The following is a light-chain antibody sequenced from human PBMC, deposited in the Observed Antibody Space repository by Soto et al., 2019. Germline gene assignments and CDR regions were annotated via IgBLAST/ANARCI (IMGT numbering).Light chain of an antibody. V-gene: IGLV2-14*01. J-gene: IGLJ1*01. CDR1: SSDVGGYNY. CDR3: SSYTSSTTYV. Sequence: AVRTPPGSESGSPGQSITISCTGTSSDVGGYNYVSWYQKHPGRAPKLMIYEVINRPSGVSNRFSGSKSGNTASLTISGLQAEDEADYYCSSYTSSTTYVFGTGTKVTVL. CDR2: EVI.